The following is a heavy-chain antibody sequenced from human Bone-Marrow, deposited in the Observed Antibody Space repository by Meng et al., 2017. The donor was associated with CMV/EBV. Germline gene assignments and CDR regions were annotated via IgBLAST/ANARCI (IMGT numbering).Heavy chain of an antibody. CDR1: GYTFSSYY. V-gene: IGHV1-46*01. Sequence: ASVKVSCKASGYTFSSYYMHWVRQAPGQGLEWMGIINPSGGSATYAQKFQGRVTVTRDTSTITVYMELSSLRSEDTAVYYCARDVFSSSPTEVWGQGTVVTVSS. CDR2: INPSGGSA. J-gene: IGHJ3*01. D-gene: IGHD2-2*01. CDR3: ARDVFSSSPTEV.